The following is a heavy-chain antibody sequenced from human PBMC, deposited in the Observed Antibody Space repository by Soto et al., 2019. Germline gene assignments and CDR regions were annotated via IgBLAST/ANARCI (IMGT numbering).Heavy chain of an antibody. J-gene: IGHJ4*02. D-gene: IGHD5-18*01. Sequence: SETLSLTCTVSGGSISSYYWSWIRQPPGKGLEWIGYIYYSGSTNYNPSLKSRVTISEDTSKNQFSLKLSSVTAADTAVYYCARGYSYGLNGLHPIDYWGQGTLVTVSS. CDR3: ARGYSYGLNGLHPIDY. V-gene: IGHV4-59*08. CDR1: GGSISSYY. CDR2: IYYSGST.